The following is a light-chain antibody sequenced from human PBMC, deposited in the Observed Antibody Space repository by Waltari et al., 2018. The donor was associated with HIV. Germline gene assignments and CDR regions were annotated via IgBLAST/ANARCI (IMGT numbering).Light chain of an antibody. CDR2: YDD. J-gene: IGLJ2*01. CDR1: SSNIGSTA. Sequence: QSVLPPPPSVSEAPRQRLPISCSGSSSNIGSTAGNWYQQLPGKPPKLLIYYDDLLASGVSDRFSGSKSGTSASLAISGLQSEDESDYYCAAWDDSLNGVVFGGGTKLTVL. V-gene: IGLV1-36*01. CDR3: AAWDDSLNGVV.